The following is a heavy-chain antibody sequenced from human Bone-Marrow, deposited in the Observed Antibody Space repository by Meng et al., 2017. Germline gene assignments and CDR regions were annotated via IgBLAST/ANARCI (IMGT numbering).Heavy chain of an antibody. V-gene: IGHV4-38-2*01. CDR3: ARGTNLYDSSGYYYVWAPYYFDY. D-gene: IGHD3-22*01. CDR1: NYSIGNGYY. J-gene: IGHJ4*02. CDR2: IYYSGST. Sequence: GSLRLSCVVSNYSIGNGYYWGWIRQPPGKGLEWIGYIYYSGSTNYNPSLKSRVTISVDTSKNQFSLKLSSVTAADTAVYYCARGTNLYDSSGYYYVWAPYYFDYWGQGTLVTVSS.